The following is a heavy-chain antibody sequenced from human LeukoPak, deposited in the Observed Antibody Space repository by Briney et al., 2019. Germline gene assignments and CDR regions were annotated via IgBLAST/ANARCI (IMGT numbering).Heavy chain of an antibody. D-gene: IGHD5-12*01. V-gene: IGHV3-30*18. CDR1: GFTFSSYG. CDR2: ISYDGGNK. CDR3: AKVARGYSGYEPFDY. Sequence: GRSLRLSCAASGFTFSSYGMHWVRQAPGKGLEWVAVISYDGGNKYYADSVKGRFTISRDNSKNTLYLQMNSLRAEDTAVYYCAKVARGYSGYEPFDYWGQGTLVTVSS. J-gene: IGHJ4*02.